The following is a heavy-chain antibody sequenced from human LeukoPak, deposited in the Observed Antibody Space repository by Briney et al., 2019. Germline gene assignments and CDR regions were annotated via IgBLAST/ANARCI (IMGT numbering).Heavy chain of an antibody. J-gene: IGHJ6*03. V-gene: IGHV1-2*02. Sequence: ASVKVSCKASGYTFTDYYMHWVRQAPGQGLEWMGWINPNSGGTNYAQKFQGRVTMTRDTSISTAYMELSRLRSDDTAVYYCARDKVVPAATGYYYYYMDVWGKGTTVTVSS. CDR1: GYTFTDYY. CDR3: ARDKVVPAATGYYYYYMDV. D-gene: IGHD2-2*01. CDR2: INPNSGGT.